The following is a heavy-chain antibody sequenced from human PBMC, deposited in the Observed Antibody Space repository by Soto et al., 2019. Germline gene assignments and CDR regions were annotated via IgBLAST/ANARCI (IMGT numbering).Heavy chain of an antibody. J-gene: IGHJ6*02. V-gene: IGHV1-69*06. CDR3: ARGIAVACGLLSDYFFYGIDV. CDR1: GGTFSSYA. CDR2: IIPIFGTA. Sequence: AGKVSCKDSGGTFSSYAISWVRQAPGQGLEWMGGIIPIFGTANYAQKFQGRVTITADKSTSTAYMELSSLRSEDTAVYYCARGIAVACGLLSDYFFYGIDVWGHVTNVPFSS. D-gene: IGHD6-19*01.